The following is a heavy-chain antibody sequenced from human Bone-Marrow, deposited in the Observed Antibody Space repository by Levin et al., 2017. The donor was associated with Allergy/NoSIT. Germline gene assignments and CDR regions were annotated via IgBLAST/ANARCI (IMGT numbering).Heavy chain of an antibody. CDR2: IVPAIGVP. CDR1: GGTFASHT. Sequence: GASVKVSCKTSGGTFASHTLSWVRQAPGQGFEWMGGIVPAIGVPNYAQKFKGRLTISADESTATSTLELSGLAPDDTAIYFCARDRGSRGAADFEHWGQGTLVTVSS. J-gene: IGHJ4*02. CDR3: ARDRGSRGAADFEH. D-gene: IGHD1-26*01. V-gene: IGHV1-69*10.